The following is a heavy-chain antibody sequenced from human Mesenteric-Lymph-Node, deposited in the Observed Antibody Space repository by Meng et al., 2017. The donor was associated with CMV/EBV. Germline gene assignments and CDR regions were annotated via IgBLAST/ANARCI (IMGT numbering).Heavy chain of an antibody. D-gene: IGHD3-3*01. CDR1: GYD. V-gene: IGHV4-34*01. J-gene: IGHJ6*02. Sequence: GYDWSWIRQPPGKGLEWIGEINHSGSTNYNPSLKSRVTISVDTSKNQFSLKLSSVTAADTAVYYCARRKDLRITIFGVVTAQGLDVWGQGTTVTVSS. CDR3: ARRKDLRITIFGVVTAQGLDV. CDR2: INHSGST.